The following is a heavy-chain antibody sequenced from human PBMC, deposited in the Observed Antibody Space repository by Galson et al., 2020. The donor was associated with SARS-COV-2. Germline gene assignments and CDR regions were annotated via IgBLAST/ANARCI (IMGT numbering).Heavy chain of an antibody. Sequence: QLGESLKISCAASGFTVSSNYMSWVRQAPGKGLEWVSVIYSGGSTYYADSVKGRFTISRDNSKNTLYLQMNSLRAGDTAVYYCARGTTTYYYYYMDVWGKGTTVTVSS. V-gene: IGHV3-53*01. CDR2: IYSGGST. D-gene: IGHD1-7*01. J-gene: IGHJ6*03. CDR1: GFTVSSNY. CDR3: ARGTTTYYYYYMDV.